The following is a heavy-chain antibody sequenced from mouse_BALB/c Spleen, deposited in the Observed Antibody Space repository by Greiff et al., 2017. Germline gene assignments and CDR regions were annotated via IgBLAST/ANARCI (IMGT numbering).Heavy chain of an antibody. CDR1: GYTFTSYW. V-gene: IGHV1S132*01. J-gene: IGHJ2*01. CDR2: IFPGTGTT. CDR3: ARRSGRPRNFDY. D-gene: IGHD1-3*01. Sequence: QVQLQQSGAELVKPGASVKLSCKTSGYTFTSYWIQWVKQRPGQGLGWIGEIFPGTGTTYYNEKFKGKATLTIDTSSSTAYMQLSSLTSEDSAVYFCARRSGRPRNFDYWGQGTTLTVSS.